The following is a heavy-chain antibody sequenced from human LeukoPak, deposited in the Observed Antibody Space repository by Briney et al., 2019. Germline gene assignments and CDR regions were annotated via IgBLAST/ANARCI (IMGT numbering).Heavy chain of an antibody. CDR3: ATISYGSGSYFKPFDY. CDR1: GYTFTGYY. D-gene: IGHD3-10*01. CDR2: FDPEDGET. Sequence: ASVKVSCKASGYTFTGYYMHWVRQAPGKGLEWMGGFDPEDGETIYAQKFQGRVTMTEDTSTETAYMQLSSLRSEDTAVYYCATISYGSGSYFKPFDYWGQGTLVTVSS. V-gene: IGHV1-24*01. J-gene: IGHJ4*02.